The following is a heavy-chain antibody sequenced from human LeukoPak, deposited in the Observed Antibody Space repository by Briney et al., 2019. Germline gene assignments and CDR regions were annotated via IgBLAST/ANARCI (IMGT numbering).Heavy chain of an antibody. V-gene: IGHV4-31*03. CDR2: IYYSGST. CDR1: GGSISSGGYY. Sequence: PSETLSPTCTVSGGSISSGGYYWSWIRQHPGKGLEWIGYIYYSGSTYYNPSLKSRVTISVDTSKNQFSLKLSSVTAADTAVYYCARAATRGYSYGYQYYFDYWGQGTLVTVSS. D-gene: IGHD5-18*01. CDR3: ARAATRGYSYGYQYYFDY. J-gene: IGHJ4*02.